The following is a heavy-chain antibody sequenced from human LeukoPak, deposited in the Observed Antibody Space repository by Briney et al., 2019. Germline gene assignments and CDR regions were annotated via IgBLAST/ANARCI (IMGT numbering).Heavy chain of an antibody. D-gene: IGHD6-19*01. CDR2: ISSSSSYI. V-gene: IGHV3-21*04. Sequence: GGSLRLSCAASGFTFSSYSMNWVRQAPGKGLEWVSSISSSSSYIYYADSVKGRFTISRDNSKNTLYLQMNSLRAEDTAVYYCAKDGSKTVAGTYFDYWGQGTLVTVSS. J-gene: IGHJ4*02. CDR3: AKDGSKTVAGTYFDY. CDR1: GFTFSSYS.